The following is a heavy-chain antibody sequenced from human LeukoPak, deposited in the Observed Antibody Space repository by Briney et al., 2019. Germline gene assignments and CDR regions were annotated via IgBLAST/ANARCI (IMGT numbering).Heavy chain of an antibody. V-gene: IGHV3-30*04. CDR3: AREDQYGATYYLDY. CDR2: ITYDGNNK. D-gene: IGHD4/OR15-4a*01. J-gene: IGHJ4*02. Sequence: GGSLRLSCAASGFNFKTYAMHWVRQAPGKGLEWLAVITYDGNNKYYADSVKGRVTLSRDNPKKTLYLQMDNLIGEDTAVYYCAREDQYGATYYLDYWGQGTLVTVSS. CDR1: GFNFKTYA.